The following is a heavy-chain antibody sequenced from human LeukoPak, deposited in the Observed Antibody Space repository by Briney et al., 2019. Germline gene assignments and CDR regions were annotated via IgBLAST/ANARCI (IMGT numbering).Heavy chain of an antibody. V-gene: IGHV1-2*02. D-gene: IGHD2-2*01. CDR3: ARLDTVVPAGEDY. CDR2: INPNSGGT. J-gene: IGHJ4*02. CDR1: GYTFTGYY. Sequence: AASVKVSCKASGYTFTGYYMHWVRQAPGQGLEWMGWINPNSGGTNYAQKFQGRVTMTRDTSISTAYMELSRLRSDDTAVYYCARLDTVVPAGEDYWGQGTLVTVSS.